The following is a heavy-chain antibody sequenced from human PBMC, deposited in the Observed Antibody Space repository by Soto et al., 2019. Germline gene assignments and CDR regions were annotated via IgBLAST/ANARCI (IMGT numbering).Heavy chain of an antibody. Sequence: PSETLSLTCTVSGGSFSGGCYYWSWIRQHPGKGLEWMGYISYSGSTKYKPSLQSRITISVDTSKNQFSLRLTPVTAADTAIYFCARTSIFGVVLNAFDIWGPGTLVTVSS. D-gene: IGHD3-3*01. CDR3: ARTSIFGVVLNAFDI. J-gene: IGHJ3*02. CDR1: GGSFSGGCYY. CDR2: ISYSGST. V-gene: IGHV4-31*03.